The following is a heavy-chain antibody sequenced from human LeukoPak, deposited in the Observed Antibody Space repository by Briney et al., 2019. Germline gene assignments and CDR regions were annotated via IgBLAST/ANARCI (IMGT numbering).Heavy chain of an antibody. Sequence: PGGSLRLSCAASGFTFSSYGMHWVRQAPGKGLEWVAVIWYDGSNKYYADSVKGRFTISRDNSKNTLYLQMNSLRAEDTAVYYCARDVAAMGDYFDYWGQGTLVAVSS. CDR2: IWYDGSNK. CDR3: ARDVAAMGDYFDY. J-gene: IGHJ4*02. CDR1: GFTFSSYG. D-gene: IGHD5-18*01. V-gene: IGHV3-33*01.